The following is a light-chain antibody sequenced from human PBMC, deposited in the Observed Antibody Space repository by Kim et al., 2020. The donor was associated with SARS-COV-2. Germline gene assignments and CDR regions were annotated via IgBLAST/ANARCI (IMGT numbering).Light chain of an antibody. CDR1: QSVSSNY. V-gene: IGKV3-20*01. J-gene: IGKJ2*02. CDR2: DTS. CDR3: QQYSRSPCT. Sequence: EIVLTQSPGTLSLSPGERATLSCRASQSVSSNYLAWYQQKPGQAPRLLIYDTSSRATGIPARFSGSGSGTDFTLTISSLEPEDFAVYSCQQYSRSPCTFGQGTKLEI.